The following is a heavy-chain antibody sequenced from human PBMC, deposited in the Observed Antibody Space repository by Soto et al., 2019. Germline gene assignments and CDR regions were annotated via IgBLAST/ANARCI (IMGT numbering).Heavy chain of an antibody. D-gene: IGHD6-19*01. J-gene: IGHJ4*02. CDR2: ISHSGST. CDR3: AGNSIAVAGKGDY. CDR1: GGSFSGYY. Sequence: SXTLSLTCAVYGGSFSGYYWTWIVQPPGKGLEWIGEISHSGSTNYNPSLKSRVTISVDTSKNQFSLKLSSVTAADTAVYYCAGNSIAVAGKGDYWGQGTLVTVSS. V-gene: IGHV4-34*01.